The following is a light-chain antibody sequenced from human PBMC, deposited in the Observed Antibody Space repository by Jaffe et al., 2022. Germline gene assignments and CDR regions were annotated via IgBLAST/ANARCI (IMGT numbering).Light chain of an antibody. J-gene: IGKJ1*01. V-gene: IGKV4-1*01. CDR3: LQYSGSPPWT. CDR2: WAS. CDR1: QSVLVSSNNKNY. Sequence: DIVMTQSPDSLAVSLGERATINCKSSQSVLVSSNNKNYLAWYQQKPGQPPKLLIYWASTRESGVPDRFSGSGSGTDFTLTISSLQAEDVALYYCLQYSGSPPWTFGQGTKVEIK.